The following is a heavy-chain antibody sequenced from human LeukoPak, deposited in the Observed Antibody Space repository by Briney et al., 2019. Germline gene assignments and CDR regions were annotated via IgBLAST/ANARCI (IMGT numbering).Heavy chain of an antibody. CDR1: GFTFSSYA. Sequence: GGSLRLSCAASGFTFSSYAMHWVRQSPGKGLEYVSAISSNGGSTYYANSVKGRFTISRDNSKNTLYLHMGSLRAEDMAVYYCARTYYDFWSGYYAILDYYFDYWGQGTLVTVSS. CDR2: ISSNGGST. V-gene: IGHV3-64*01. D-gene: IGHD3-3*01. J-gene: IGHJ4*02. CDR3: ARTYYDFWSGYYAILDYYFDY.